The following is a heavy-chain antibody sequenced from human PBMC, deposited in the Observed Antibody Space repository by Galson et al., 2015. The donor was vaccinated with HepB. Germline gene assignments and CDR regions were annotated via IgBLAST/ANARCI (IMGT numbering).Heavy chain of an antibody. V-gene: IGHV3-15*01. CDR1: GFRVTDAW. Sequence: SLRLSCASSGFRVTDAWMYWVRQAPGKRLEWVGRVKSKIDNGTRDYAAPVKDRFTISRDDSKNMVYLQMNSLKVEDTGIYYCTSEYCGGGTCYSEDHDGMAVLGQGTTFIVSS. J-gene: IGHJ6*02. D-gene: IGHD2-15*01. CDR3: TSEYCGGGTCYSEDHDGMAV. CDR2: VKSKIDNGTR.